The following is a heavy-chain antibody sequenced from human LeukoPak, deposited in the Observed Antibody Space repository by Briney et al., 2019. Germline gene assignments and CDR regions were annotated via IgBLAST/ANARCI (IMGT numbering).Heavy chain of an antibody. Sequence: PSETLSLTCTVSGGSISSGGYYWSWIRQHPGKGLEWIGYIYYSGSTYYNPSLKSRVTISVDTSKNQFSLKLSSVTAADTAVYYCARGGNYDILTGYYDAFDIWGQGTMVTVSS. J-gene: IGHJ3*02. CDR3: ARGGNYDILTGYYDAFDI. CDR1: GGSISSGGYY. V-gene: IGHV4-31*03. CDR2: IYYSGST. D-gene: IGHD3-9*01.